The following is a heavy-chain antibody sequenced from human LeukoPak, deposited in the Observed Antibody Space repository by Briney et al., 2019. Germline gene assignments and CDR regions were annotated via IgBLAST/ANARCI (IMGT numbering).Heavy chain of an antibody. CDR3: ARDFQARSAFDI. D-gene: IGHD1-14*01. Sequence: KPGGSLRLSCAASGFTFSNYAWSWVRQAPGKGLEWIGYIYYSGSTNYNPSLKSRVTISVDTSKNQFSLKLSSVTAADTAVYYCARDFQARSAFDIWGQGTMVTVSS. CDR1: GFTFSNYA. V-gene: IGHV4-59*01. J-gene: IGHJ3*02. CDR2: IYYSGST.